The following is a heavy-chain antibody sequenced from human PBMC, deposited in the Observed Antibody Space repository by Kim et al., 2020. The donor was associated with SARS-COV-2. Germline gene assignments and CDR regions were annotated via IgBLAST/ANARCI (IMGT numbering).Heavy chain of an antibody. J-gene: IGHJ3*02. CDR2: SYI. CDR3: ARDRETFDI. Sequence: SYIYYADSVKGRFTISRDNAKNSLYLQMNSLRAEDTAVYYCARDRETFDIWGQGTMVTVSS. V-gene: IGHV3-21*01.